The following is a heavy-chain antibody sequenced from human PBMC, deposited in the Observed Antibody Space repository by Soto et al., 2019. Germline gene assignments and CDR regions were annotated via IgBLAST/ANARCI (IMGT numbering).Heavy chain of an antibody. CDR2: IYYSGTT. V-gene: IGHV4-59*01. J-gene: IGHJ1*01. D-gene: IGHD4-17*01. CDR1: GGSISSYY. CDR3: ASYYGGNSEYFQH. Sequence: SETLSLTCTVSGGSISSYYWSWIRQPPGKGLEWIGYIYYSGTTNYNPSLKSRVTISVDTSKNQFSLKLSSVTAADTAVYYCASYYGGNSEYFQHWGQGTLVTVSS.